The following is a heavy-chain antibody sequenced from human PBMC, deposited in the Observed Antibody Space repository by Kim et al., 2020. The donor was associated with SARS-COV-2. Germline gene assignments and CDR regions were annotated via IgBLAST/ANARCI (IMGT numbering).Heavy chain of an antibody. CDR1: GYTFTSYA. Sequence: ASVKVSCKTSGYTFTSYAMNWVRQAPGQGLEWMGWINTNTANPTYAQGFTGRFVFSLDTSVSTAYLQISSLKAEDTAVYYCASTFWSGYTSWFDPWGQGTLVTVSS. V-gene: IGHV7-4-1*02. D-gene: IGHD3-3*01. CDR3: ASTFWSGYTSWFDP. J-gene: IGHJ5*02. CDR2: INTNTANP.